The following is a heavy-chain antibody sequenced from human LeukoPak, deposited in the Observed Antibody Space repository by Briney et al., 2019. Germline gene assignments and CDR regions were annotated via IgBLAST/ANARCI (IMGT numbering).Heavy chain of an antibody. D-gene: IGHD2-21*02. J-gene: IGHJ5*02. CDR2: IYYSGST. V-gene: IGHV4-59*11. CDR1: GGSISSHY. Sequence: KTSETLSLTCTVSGGSISSHYWNWIRQPPGKGLEWIGYIYYSGSTNYNPSLKSRVTISVDTSKSQFSLILSSVPAADTAEYYCARRAEMTALGLGNWFDPWGQGTLVTVSS. CDR3: ARRAEMTALGLGNWFDP.